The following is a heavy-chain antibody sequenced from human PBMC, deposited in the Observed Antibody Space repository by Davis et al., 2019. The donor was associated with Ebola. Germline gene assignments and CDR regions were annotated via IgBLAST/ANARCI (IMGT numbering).Heavy chain of an antibody. CDR1: GFTFSSYA. J-gene: IGHJ6*04. CDR2: ISGSGGST. V-gene: IGHV3-23*01. CDR3: AKGRGEYYYYGMDV. Sequence: GESLKISCAASGFTFSSYAMSWVRQAPGTGLEWVSAISGSGGSTYFADSVKGRFTISRDNSKNTVNLQMNSLRAEDTAVYYCAKGRGEYYYYGMDVWGKGTTVTVSS.